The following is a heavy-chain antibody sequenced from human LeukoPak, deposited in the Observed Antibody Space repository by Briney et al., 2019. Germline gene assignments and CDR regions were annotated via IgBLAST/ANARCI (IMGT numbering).Heavy chain of an antibody. CDR2: IWYDGSNK. CDR3: ARYYYDSSGYWRFDP. Sequence: TGRSLRLSCAASGFTFSSYGMHWVRQAPGKGLEWVAVIWYDGSNKYYADSVKGRFTISRDNSKNTLYLQMNSLRAEDTAVYYCARYYYDSSGYWRFDPWGQGTLVTVSS. D-gene: IGHD3-22*01. CDR1: GFTFSSYG. J-gene: IGHJ5*02. V-gene: IGHV3-33*01.